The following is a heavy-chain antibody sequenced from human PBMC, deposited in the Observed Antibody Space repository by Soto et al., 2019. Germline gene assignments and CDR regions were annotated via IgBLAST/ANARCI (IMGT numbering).Heavy chain of an antibody. D-gene: IGHD3-22*01. CDR2: IIPIFGTA. CDR3: ATEPIYYNDGSGYYPLGH. CDR1: GGTFSSYS. V-gene: IGHV1-69*06. J-gene: IGHJ4*02. Sequence: SFRVSFNASGGTFSSYSVIWVRQAPVQGLEWMGGIIPIFGTANYAQKFQCRVTITADKSASTAYMELRSLTSDDTAVYFCATEPIYYNDGSGYYPLGHWGQGTLVTVSS.